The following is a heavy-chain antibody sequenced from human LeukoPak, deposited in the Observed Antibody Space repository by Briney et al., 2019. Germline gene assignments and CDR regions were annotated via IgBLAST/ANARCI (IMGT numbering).Heavy chain of an antibody. CDR3: ARARWQLVPYFDS. Sequence: ASVKVPCKASGYTFTDYYMHWVRQAPGQGLEWMGWINPNSGGTNFAQKFQGRVAMTRDTPISTAYMELGSLRSDDTAVYYCARARWQLVPYFDSWGQGTLVTVSS. J-gene: IGHJ4*02. CDR1: GYTFTDYY. V-gene: IGHV1-2*02. CDR2: INPNSGGT. D-gene: IGHD6-6*01.